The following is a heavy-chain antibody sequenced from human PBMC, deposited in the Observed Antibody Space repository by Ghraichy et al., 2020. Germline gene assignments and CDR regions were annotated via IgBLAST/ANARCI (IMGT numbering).Heavy chain of an antibody. J-gene: IGHJ6*02. CDR1: GFTFSSYA. CDR2: ISYDGTNK. V-gene: IGHV3-30*04. D-gene: IGHD2-21*01. CDR3: ARQYCGGDCYSDYYYYGVDV. Sequence: GALRLSCVASGFTFSSYAMHWVRQAPGKGLEWVAVISYDGTNKYYADSVKGRFTISRDNSKSTLYLQMNSLRPEDTAVYYCARQYCGGDCYSDYYYYGVDVWGQGTTVTVSS.